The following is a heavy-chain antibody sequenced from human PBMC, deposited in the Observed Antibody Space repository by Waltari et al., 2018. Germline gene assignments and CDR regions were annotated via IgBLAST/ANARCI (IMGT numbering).Heavy chain of an antibody. CDR2: IYHSGST. J-gene: IGHJ3*02. Sequence: QVQLQESGPGLVKPSETLSLTCAVSGYSISSGYYWGWIRQPPGKGLEWIGSIYHSGSTYSNPSLKSRVTISVDTSKNQFSLKLSSVTAADTAVYYCARVRSGYDFWSGTDAFDIWGQGTMVTVSS. D-gene: IGHD3-3*01. CDR3: ARVRSGYDFWSGTDAFDI. V-gene: IGHV4-38-2*01. CDR1: GYSISSGYY.